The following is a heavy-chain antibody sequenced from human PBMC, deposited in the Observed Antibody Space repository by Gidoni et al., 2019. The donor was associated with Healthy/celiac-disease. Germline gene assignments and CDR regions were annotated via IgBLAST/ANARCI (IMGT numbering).Heavy chain of an antibody. CDR3: ARVLSGSYYALGGDAFDI. Sequence: QVQLQQWGAGLLKPSETLSLTCAVYGGSFSGYYWSWIRQPPGKGLEWIGEINHSGSTNYNPSLKSRVTISVDTSKNQFSLKLSSVTAADTAVYYCARVLSGSYYALGGDAFDIWGQGTMVTVSS. V-gene: IGHV4-34*01. CDR1: GGSFSGYY. J-gene: IGHJ3*02. D-gene: IGHD1-26*01. CDR2: INHSGST.